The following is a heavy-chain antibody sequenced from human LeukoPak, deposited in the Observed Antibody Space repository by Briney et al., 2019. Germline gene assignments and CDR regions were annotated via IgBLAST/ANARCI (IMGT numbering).Heavy chain of an antibody. J-gene: IGHJ5*02. V-gene: IGHV3-74*03. CDR1: GFTFNNYW. CDR3: ARGYRRSWFDP. D-gene: IGHD2-2*02. Sequence: WGSLRLSCAASGFTFNNYWMHWVRQAPGKGLVWVSRINTDGSITTYADSVEGRFSGSGDNAKNTLYLQMNSLRVEDTGVYYCARGYRRSWFDPWGQGTVVVVSS. CDR2: INTDGSIT.